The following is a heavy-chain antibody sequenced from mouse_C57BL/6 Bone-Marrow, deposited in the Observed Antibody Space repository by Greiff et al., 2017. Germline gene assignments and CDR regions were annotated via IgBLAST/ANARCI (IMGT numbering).Heavy chain of an antibody. CDR2: ISYDGSN. D-gene: IGHD2-1*01. CDR1: GYSITSGYY. CDR3: ALYYGNYGYYAMDY. J-gene: IGHJ4*01. Sequence: DVKLVESGPGLVKPSQSLSLTCSVTGYSITSGYYWNWIRQFPGNKLEWMGYISYDGSNNYNPYLKNRISITRDTSKNQFFLKLNSVTTEDTATYYCALYYGNYGYYAMDYWGQGTSVTVSS. V-gene: IGHV3-6*01.